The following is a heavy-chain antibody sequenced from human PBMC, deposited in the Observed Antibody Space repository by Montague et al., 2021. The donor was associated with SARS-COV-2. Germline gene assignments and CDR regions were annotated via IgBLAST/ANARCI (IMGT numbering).Heavy chain of an antibody. J-gene: IGHJ4*02. V-gene: IGHV4-59*11. D-gene: IGHD3-16*02. CDR1: GGSINSHY. Sequence: ETLSLTCTVSGGSINSHYWSWIRQSPGQGLEWIGYVYYRGSTKYNPSLKSRVTISVETSKNQFYLKLTSVTAADAAVYYCARANLVTFGGVIDLFEHWGQGSLVTVSS. CDR3: ARANLVTFGGVIDLFEH. CDR2: VYYRGST.